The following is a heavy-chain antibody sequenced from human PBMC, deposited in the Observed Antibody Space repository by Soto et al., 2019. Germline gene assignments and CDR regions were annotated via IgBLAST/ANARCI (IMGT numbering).Heavy chain of an antibody. D-gene: IGHD3-10*01. Sequence: GGSLRLSCAASGVTFTSYAMTWVRQVPGEGLQWVSSISKSGDSTYYAASVKGRFTTSRDNSKNTLYLQMNSLSDEDTAIYYCAKGSFGFDYWGQGTLVTVSS. CDR3: AKGSFGFDY. V-gene: IGHV3-23*01. CDR2: ISKSGDST. CDR1: GVTFTSYA. J-gene: IGHJ4*02.